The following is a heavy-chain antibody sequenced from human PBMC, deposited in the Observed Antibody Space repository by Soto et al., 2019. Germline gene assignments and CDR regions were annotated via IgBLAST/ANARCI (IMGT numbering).Heavy chain of an antibody. Sequence: GGSLRLSCAASGFTFNSYGMHWVRQAPGKGLEWVAFIWYDGSNKYYADSVKGRFTISRDNSKRTLYLQVNSLRAEDTAVYYCARDHSSSSYYYYYYGMDVWGQGTTVTVSS. V-gene: IGHV3-33*01. CDR2: IWYDGSNK. J-gene: IGHJ6*02. D-gene: IGHD6-6*01. CDR3: ARDHSSSSYYYYYYGMDV. CDR1: GFTFNSYG.